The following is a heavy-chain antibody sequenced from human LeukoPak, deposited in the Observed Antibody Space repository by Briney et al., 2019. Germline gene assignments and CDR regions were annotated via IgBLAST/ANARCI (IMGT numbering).Heavy chain of an antibody. Sequence: PSETLPLTCTVSGGSVSSGSYYWSWIRQPPGKGLEWIGYIYYSGSTNYNPSLKSRVTISVDTSKNQFSLKLSSVTAADTAVYYCARNPMVRGVMSDYWGQGTLVTVSS. CDR1: GGSVSSGSYY. J-gene: IGHJ4*02. CDR2: IYYSGST. CDR3: ARNPMVRGVMSDY. D-gene: IGHD3-10*01. V-gene: IGHV4-61*01.